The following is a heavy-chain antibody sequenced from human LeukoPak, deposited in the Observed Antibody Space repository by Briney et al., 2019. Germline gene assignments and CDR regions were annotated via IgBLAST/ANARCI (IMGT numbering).Heavy chain of an antibody. CDR2: IRSKANSYAT. V-gene: IGHV3-73*01. CDR3: TAAKGYYFDY. J-gene: IGHJ4*02. CDR1: GFTFSGSA. Sequence: GGSLRLSCPASGFTFSGSAMHWVRQASGKGLEWVGRIRSKANSYATAYAASVKGRFTISRDDSKNTAYLQMNSLKTEDTAVYYCTAAKGYYFDYWGQGTLVTVSS.